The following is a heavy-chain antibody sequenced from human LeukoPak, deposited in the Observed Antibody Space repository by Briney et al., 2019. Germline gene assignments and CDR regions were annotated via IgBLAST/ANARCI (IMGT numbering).Heavy chain of an antibody. CDR3: ARDLAYCGGDCYSPAFDI. CDR2: IYYSGST. V-gene: IGHV4-59*01. D-gene: IGHD2-21*02. Sequence: SETLSLTCTVSGSSISSYYWSWIRQPPGKGLEWIGYIYYSGSTNYNPSLKSRVTISVDTSKNQFSLKLSSVTAADTAVYYCARDLAYCGGDCYSPAFDIWGQGTMVTVSS. CDR1: GSSISSYY. J-gene: IGHJ3*02.